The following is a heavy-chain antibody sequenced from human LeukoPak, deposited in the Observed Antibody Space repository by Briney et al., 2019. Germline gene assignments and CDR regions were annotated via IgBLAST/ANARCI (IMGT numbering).Heavy chain of an antibody. V-gene: IGHV3-66*01. CDR1: GFTVSSNY. D-gene: IGHD6-13*01. CDR3: ARDPQLAWYFDL. J-gene: IGHJ2*01. CDR2: IYSGGST. Sequence: PGTSLRLSCAASGFTVSSNYMSWVRQAPGKGLEWVSIIYSGGSTYYADSVKGRFTISRDNSKNTLYLQMSSLRAGDTAVYYCARDPQLAWYFDLWGRGTLVTVSS.